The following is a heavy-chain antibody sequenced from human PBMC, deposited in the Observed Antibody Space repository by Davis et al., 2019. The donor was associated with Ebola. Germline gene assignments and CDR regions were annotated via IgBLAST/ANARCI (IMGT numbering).Heavy chain of an antibody. J-gene: IGHJ4*02. V-gene: IGHV1-58*02. CDR2: VVVGTNNI. Sequence: SVKVSCKAPGFTFVNSAIQWARQARGQRLEWVGSVVVGTNNIQYAQKFQRRVTITRDMTTNTAYMELSSLRSEDTALYYCAASAGTVGKFDFWGQGTLVTVSS. CDR1: GFTFVNSA. CDR3: AASAGTVGKFDF. D-gene: IGHD1-14*01.